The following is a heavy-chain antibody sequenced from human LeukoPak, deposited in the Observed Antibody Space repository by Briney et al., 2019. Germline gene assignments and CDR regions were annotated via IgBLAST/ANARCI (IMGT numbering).Heavy chain of an antibody. CDR3: AGSGWHDAFDI. Sequence: GGSLRLSCAASGFTFDDYGMSWVRQAPGKGLVWVSRINSDGSSTSYADSVKGRFTISRDNAKNTLYLQMNRLRAEDTAVYYCAGSGWHDAFDIWSQGTMVTVSS. D-gene: IGHD6-19*01. J-gene: IGHJ3*02. CDR2: INSDGSST. V-gene: IGHV3-74*01. CDR1: GFTFDDYG.